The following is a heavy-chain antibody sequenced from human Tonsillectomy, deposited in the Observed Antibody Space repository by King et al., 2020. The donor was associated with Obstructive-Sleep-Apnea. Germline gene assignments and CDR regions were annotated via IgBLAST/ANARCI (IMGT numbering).Heavy chain of an antibody. J-gene: IGHJ3*02. CDR1: GGSFSGYY. CDR2: INHSGST. CDR3: AGIAVAGPDAFDI. D-gene: IGHD6-19*01. Sequence: VQLQQWGAGLLKPSETLSLTFAVYGGSFSGYYWSWIRQPPGKGLEWIGEINHSGSTNYNPSLKSLVTISVDISKNPFYLKLSSVTAADTAVYYCAGIAVAGPDAFDIWGQGTMVTVSS. V-gene: IGHV4-34*01.